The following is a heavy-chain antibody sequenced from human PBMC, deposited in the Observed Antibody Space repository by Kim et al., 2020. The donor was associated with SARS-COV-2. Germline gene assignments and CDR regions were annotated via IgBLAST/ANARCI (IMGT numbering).Heavy chain of an antibody. Sequence: GGSLRLSCAASGFTFSSYAMSWVRQAPGKGLEWVSGISDSGGSTYYADSVKGRFTISRDNSKNTLYLQMNSLRAEDTAVYYCAKDVVPLWGSLIHQLDYWGQGTLVTVSS. J-gene: IGHJ4*02. CDR1: GFTFSSYA. CDR3: AKDVVPLWGSLIHQLDY. V-gene: IGHV3-23*01. D-gene: IGHD3-16*01. CDR2: ISDSGGST.